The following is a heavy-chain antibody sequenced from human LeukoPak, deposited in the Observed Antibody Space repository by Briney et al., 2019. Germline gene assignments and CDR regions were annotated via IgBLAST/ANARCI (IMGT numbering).Heavy chain of an antibody. Sequence: GGSLRLSCAASGFTFTTYWMSWVRQAPGEGLEWVANIKQDGTEKYYVDSVKGRFTISRDNAKNTLYLQMNSLRAEDTAVYYCARGGDYYGGGDYWGQGALVTVSS. J-gene: IGHJ4*02. CDR2: IKQDGTEK. CDR3: ARGGDYYGGGDY. CDR1: GFTFTTYW. V-gene: IGHV3-7*01. D-gene: IGHD4-17*01.